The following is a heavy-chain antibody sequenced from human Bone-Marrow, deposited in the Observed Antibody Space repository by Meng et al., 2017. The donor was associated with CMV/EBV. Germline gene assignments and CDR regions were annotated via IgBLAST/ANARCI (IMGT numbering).Heavy chain of an antibody. J-gene: IGHJ6*02. CDR2: IYPGDSDT. CDR1: GYSFTSYW. Sequence: GESLKISCTGSGYSFTSYWIGWVRQMPGKGLEWMGIIYPGDSDTRYSPSFQGQVTISADKSIRTAYLQWSSLKASDTAMYYCARSGVDTYYYYGKDVWGQGTTVTVSS. D-gene: IGHD5-18*01. CDR3: ARSGVDTYYYYGKDV. V-gene: IGHV5-51*01.